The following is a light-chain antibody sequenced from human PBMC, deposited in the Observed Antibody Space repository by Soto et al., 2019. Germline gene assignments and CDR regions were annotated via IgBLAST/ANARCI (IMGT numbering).Light chain of an antibody. V-gene: IGKV3-20*01. CDR2: YIS. J-gene: IGKJ1*01. Sequence: IVLTQSPGTLSLSPGERATLSCRASQSVSSSYLAWYQQKPGQAPRLLIYYISTRATGIPDRFSGSGSGTDFSLTISRLEAEDFAVYYCQQYGSSPRTFGQGTKVDIK. CDR1: QSVSSSY. CDR3: QQYGSSPRT.